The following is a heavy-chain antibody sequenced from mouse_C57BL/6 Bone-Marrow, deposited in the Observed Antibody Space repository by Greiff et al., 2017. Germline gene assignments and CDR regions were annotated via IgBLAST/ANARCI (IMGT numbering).Heavy chain of an antibody. D-gene: IGHD3-1*01. CDR3: TTRDDFDY. Sequence: QVQLKQPGAELVRPGTSVKLSCKASGYTFTSYWMHWVKQRPGQGLEWIGVIDPSDSYTNYNQKFKGKATLTVDTSSSTAYMQLSSLTSEDSAVYYGTTRDDFDYWGQGTTLTVSS. J-gene: IGHJ2*01. V-gene: IGHV1-59*01. CDR1: GYTFTSYW. CDR2: IDPSDSYT.